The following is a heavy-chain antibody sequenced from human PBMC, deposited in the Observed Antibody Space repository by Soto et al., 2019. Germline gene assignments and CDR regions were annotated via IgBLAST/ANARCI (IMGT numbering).Heavy chain of an antibody. CDR2: IIPILGIA. V-gene: IGHV1-69*08. CDR1: GGTFSSYT. D-gene: IGHD3-9*01. CDR3: AREPRIRYSPPMYYFDY. J-gene: IGHJ4*02. Sequence: QVQLVQSGAEVKKPGSSVKVSCKASGGTFSSYTISWVRQAPGQGLEWMGRIIPILGIADYAQKFQGRVTITADKSTSTAYMELSSLRSEDTAVYYCAREPRIRYSPPMYYFDYWGQGTLVTVSS.